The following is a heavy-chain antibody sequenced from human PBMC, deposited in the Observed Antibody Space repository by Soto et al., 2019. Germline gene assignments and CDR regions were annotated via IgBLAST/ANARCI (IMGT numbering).Heavy chain of an antibody. CDR1: GGTVSGYY. J-gene: IGHJ4*02. V-gene: IGHV4-34*01. Sequence: SETLSLTCAVYGGTVSGYYWTWIRQPPGTGLEWIGEINHSGSTNYNPSLKSRVTISVDTSKNQFSLKLTSVTAADTAVYYCARDKITGLFDFWGQGTLVTVSS. D-gene: IGHD2-8*02. CDR2: INHSGST. CDR3: ARDKITGLFDF.